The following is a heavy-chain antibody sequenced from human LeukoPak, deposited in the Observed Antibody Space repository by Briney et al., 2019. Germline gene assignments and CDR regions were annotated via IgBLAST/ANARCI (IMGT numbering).Heavy chain of an antibody. CDR3: AKSGYYYYMDV. D-gene: IGHD6-25*01. Sequence: GGSLRLSCAASGFTVSSNYMSWVRQAPGKGLEWVSVIYSGGSTYYADSVKGRFTISRDNSNNSVYLQMNSLRTEDTALYYCAKSGYYYYMDVWGKGTTVTVSS. CDR1: GFTVSSNY. V-gene: IGHV3-53*05. CDR2: IYSGGST. J-gene: IGHJ6*03.